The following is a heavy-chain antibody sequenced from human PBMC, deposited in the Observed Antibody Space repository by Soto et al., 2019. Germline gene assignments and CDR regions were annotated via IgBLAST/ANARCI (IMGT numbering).Heavy chain of an antibody. D-gene: IGHD2-2*01. Sequence: GGSLRLSCAASGFTVSSNYVSWVRQAPGKGLEWVSVIYSGGSTYYADSVKGRFTISRDNSKNTLYLQVNSLRAEDTAVYYCAVDETGHDGISTSCGGHCSYWGQGTLVTVSS. V-gene: IGHV3-53*01. CDR2: IYSGGST. J-gene: IGHJ4*02. CDR3: AVDETGHDGISTSCGGHCSY. CDR1: GFTVSSNY.